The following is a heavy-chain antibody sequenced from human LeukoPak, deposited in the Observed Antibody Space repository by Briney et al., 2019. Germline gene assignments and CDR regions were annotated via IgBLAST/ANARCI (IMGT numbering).Heavy chain of an antibody. Sequence: GGSLGLSCAASGFTFSSYWMSWVRQAPGKGLEWVANIKQDGSEKYYVDSVKGRFTISRDNAKNSLYLQMNSLRAEGTAVYYCARDWYCSSTSCFDAFDIWGQGTMVTVSS. J-gene: IGHJ3*02. CDR3: ARDWYCSSTSCFDAFDI. V-gene: IGHV3-7*01. CDR1: GFTFSSYW. D-gene: IGHD2-2*01. CDR2: IKQDGSEK.